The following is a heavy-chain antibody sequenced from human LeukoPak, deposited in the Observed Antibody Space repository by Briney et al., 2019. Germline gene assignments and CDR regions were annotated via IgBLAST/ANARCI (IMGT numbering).Heavy chain of an antibody. J-gene: IGHJ5*02. D-gene: IGHD2-2*01. CDR1: GFTVTDNY. CDR2: IYGGGDT. Sequence: GGSLRLSCAASGFTVTDNYMNWVRQSSGKGLEWVSVIYGGGDTNYADSVKGRFTISRDNAKNSLYLQMNSLRAEDTAVYYCARDSPDIVVVPAASFRFDPWGQGTLVTVSS. V-gene: IGHV3-53*01. CDR3: ARDSPDIVVVPAASFRFDP.